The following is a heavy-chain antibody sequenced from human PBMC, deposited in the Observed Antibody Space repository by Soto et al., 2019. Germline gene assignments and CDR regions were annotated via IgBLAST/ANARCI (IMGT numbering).Heavy chain of an antibody. CDR1: GFTFTNAW. CDR2: VKRKTNGGTT. V-gene: IGHV3-15*01. D-gene: IGHD3-10*01. Sequence: PGGSLRLSCAASGFTFTNAWMSWVRQAPGKELEWVGRVKRKTNGGTTDYAAPVKDRFNISRDDSKNTLYLQMNNLKTEDTAVYYCATCYGSGTDCQEDYLAFWGQGTPVTVSS. J-gene: IGHJ4*02. CDR3: ATCYGSGTDCQEDYLAF.